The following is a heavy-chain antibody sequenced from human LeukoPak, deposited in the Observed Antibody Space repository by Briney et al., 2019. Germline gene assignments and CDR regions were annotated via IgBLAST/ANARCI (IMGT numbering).Heavy chain of an antibody. V-gene: IGHV4-34*01. CDR3: AKGHKENTLDAFDI. J-gene: IGHJ3*02. CDR1: GGSFSGYY. Sequence: PSETLSLTCAVYGGSFSGYYWSWIRQPPGKGLEWIGEINHSGSTDYNPSLKSRVTISVDTSKNQFSLKLSSVTAADTAVYYCAKGHKENTLDAFDIWGQGTMVTVSS. CDR2: INHSGST. D-gene: IGHD2/OR15-2a*01.